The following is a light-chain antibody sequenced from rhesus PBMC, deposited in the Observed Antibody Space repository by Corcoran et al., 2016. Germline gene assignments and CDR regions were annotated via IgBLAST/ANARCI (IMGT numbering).Light chain of an antibody. CDR2: GVS. CDR3: CSYAGNYTYI. J-gene: IGLJ1*01. Sequence: QAALTQPRSVSGSPGQSVTISCTGTSSDIGGYNHVSWYQQHPGTAPKLMIYGVSRRPSGVSDRFSGSKSGNTASLTISGLQAEDEADYYCCSYAGNYTYIFGVGTRLTVL. V-gene: IGLV2-32*01. CDR1: SSDIGGYNH.